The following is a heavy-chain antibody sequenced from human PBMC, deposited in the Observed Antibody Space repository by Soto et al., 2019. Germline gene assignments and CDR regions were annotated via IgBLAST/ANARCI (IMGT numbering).Heavy chain of an antibody. J-gene: IGHJ4*02. D-gene: IGHD2-21*01. CDR2: VIPTFGTA. Sequence: QVQLVQSGAEVKKPGSSVKVTCKASGGTFSSNSISWVRQAPGQGLEWMGGVIPTFGTAKYAQKFQGRVTLTADASTNTSCMELRSLTSEDTAVYYWARDRGLFGHDKWGKGTRVTVSS. V-gene: IGHV1-69*12. CDR1: GGTFSSNS. CDR3: ARDRGLFGHDK.